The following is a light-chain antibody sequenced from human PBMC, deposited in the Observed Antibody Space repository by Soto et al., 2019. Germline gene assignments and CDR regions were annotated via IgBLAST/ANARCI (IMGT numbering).Light chain of an antibody. CDR1: QGVGNNY. CDR3: QQYATPPLT. Sequence: ENVLTQSPGTLSLSPGERATLSCRASQGVGNNYLAWYKQKPGQPPRLLIFDASNRATGIPDRFSGSGSGADFTLTINRLDPDDFAVFYCQQYATPPLTFGQGTKVEVK. CDR2: DAS. V-gene: IGKV3-20*01. J-gene: IGKJ1*01.